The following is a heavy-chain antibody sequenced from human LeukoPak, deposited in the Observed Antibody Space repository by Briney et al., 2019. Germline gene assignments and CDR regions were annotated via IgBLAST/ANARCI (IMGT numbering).Heavy chain of an antibody. CDR3: ARASYSLVIDY. D-gene: IGHD4-23*01. J-gene: IGHJ4*02. CDR1: GCSFSSGGYS. Sequence: PSETLSITCAVSGCSFSSGGYSGSWIQQPPGKCLEWIGYIYHSGSTYYNPSLKSRVTISVDRSKNQFSLKLSSVTAADTAVYYCARASYSLVIDYWGQGTLVTVSS. V-gene: IGHV4-30-2*01. CDR2: IYHSGST.